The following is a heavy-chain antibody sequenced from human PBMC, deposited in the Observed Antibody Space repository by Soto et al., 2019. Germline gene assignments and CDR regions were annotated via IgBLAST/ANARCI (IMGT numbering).Heavy chain of an antibody. Sequence: PGGSLRLSCAASGFTFSTYTMSWVRQAPGKGLEWVSYISSGGTFKYYADSVKGRFTISRDNAKNSLYLQMNSLRAEDTAVYYCARVYCSGGACYFFYYWGQGTLVTVSS. J-gene: IGHJ4*02. CDR1: GFTFSTYT. V-gene: IGHV3-21*01. D-gene: IGHD2-15*01. CDR3: ARVYCSGGACYFFYY. CDR2: ISSGGTFK.